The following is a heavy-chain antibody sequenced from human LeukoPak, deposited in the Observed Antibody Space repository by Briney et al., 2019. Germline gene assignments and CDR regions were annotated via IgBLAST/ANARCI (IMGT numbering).Heavy chain of an antibody. CDR1: GFTFSDYY. V-gene: IGHV3-11*01. CDR3: AKDRGYSGSYTDS. Sequence: GGSLRLSCAASGFTFSDYYMSWIRQAPGKGLEWVSYISSSGSTIYYADSVKGRFTISRDNSKNTLYLQMDSLRAKDTALYYCAKDRGYSGSYTDSWGQGTLVTVSS. CDR2: ISSSGSTI. J-gene: IGHJ4*02. D-gene: IGHD1-26*01.